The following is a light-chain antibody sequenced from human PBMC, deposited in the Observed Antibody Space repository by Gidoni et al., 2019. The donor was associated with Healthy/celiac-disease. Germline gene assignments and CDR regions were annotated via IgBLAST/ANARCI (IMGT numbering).Light chain of an antibody. CDR3: QQYYSTPLT. J-gene: IGKJ1*01. CDR2: WAS. V-gene: IGKV4-1*01. CDR1: QSVLYSSNNKNY. Sequence: DIVMTQSPDSLAVSLGERATINCKSSQSVLYSSNNKNYLACYQQKPGQPPKLLIYWASTRESVVPDRFSGSGSGTDFTLTISSLQAEDVAVYYCQQYYSTPLTFGQGTQVEIK.